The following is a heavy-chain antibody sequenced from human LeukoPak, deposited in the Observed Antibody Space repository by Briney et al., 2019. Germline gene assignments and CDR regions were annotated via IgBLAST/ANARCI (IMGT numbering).Heavy chain of an antibody. CDR1: GFTFSRYG. Sequence: GGSLRLSCAAPGFTFSRYGMHWVRQAPGKGVEWVAVISYDGTDKYYADSVKGRFTISRDNSKNTLSLQMNSLGAEDTVVYYCAKEVVLNWFDSWGQGTLVTVSS. J-gene: IGHJ5*01. D-gene: IGHD2-8*02. CDR3: AKEVVLNWFDS. CDR2: ISYDGTDK. V-gene: IGHV3-30*18.